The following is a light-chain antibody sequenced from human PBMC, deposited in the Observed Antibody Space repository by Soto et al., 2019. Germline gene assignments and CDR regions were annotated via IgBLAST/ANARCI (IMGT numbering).Light chain of an antibody. CDR1: QNIDKC. CDR3: QQATSFPIT. J-gene: IGKJ5*01. V-gene: IGKV1-12*01. Sequence: DIQTTQSPCPVSAFVGDRVTITCRASQNIDKCIACYQQKPGKAPKLLIYDASSLRGGVPSRFSGSGSGTDFTLTISSLQPEDFATYSCQQATSFPITSGQAARL. CDR2: DAS.